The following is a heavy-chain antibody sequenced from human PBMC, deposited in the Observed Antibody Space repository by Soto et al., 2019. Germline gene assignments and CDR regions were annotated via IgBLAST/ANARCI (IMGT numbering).Heavy chain of an antibody. CDR3: ARGSGYSGYDYDY. D-gene: IGHD5-12*01. V-gene: IGHV4-59*08. J-gene: IGHJ4*02. Sequence: SETLSLTCTVTGGSISSYYWRWIWHPPGKGLEWIGYIYYIGSTNYNPSLKSRVTISVDTSKNQFSLKLSSVTAADTAVYYCARGSGYSGYDYDYWGQGTLVTVS. CDR1: GGSISSYY. CDR2: IYYIGST.